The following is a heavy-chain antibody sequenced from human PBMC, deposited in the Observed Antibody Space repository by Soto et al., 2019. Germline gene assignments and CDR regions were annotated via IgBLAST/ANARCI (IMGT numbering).Heavy chain of an antibody. Sequence: QVQLKESGPGLVKPSETLSLTCTVSGDSISNYYWSWIRQSPGKGLEWVGYIHYSGSTNYSPSLKSRVTISVDTSKNQFSLKLGSVTAADTAVYYCAKSLWFGELSGYDYWGQGTLVTVSS. J-gene: IGHJ4*02. CDR3: AKSLWFGELSGYDY. V-gene: IGHV4-59*01. CDR1: GDSISNYY. D-gene: IGHD3-10*01. CDR2: IHYSGST.